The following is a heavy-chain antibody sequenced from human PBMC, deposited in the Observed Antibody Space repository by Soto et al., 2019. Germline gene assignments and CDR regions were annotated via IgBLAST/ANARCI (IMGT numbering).Heavy chain of an antibody. CDR2: IIPILGTA. CDR1: GGTFSSNV. D-gene: IGHD3-22*01. J-gene: IGHJ3*02. Sequence: QVQLVQSGAEVKKPGSSVKVSCKASGGTFSSNVITWVRQAPGQGLEWMGGIIPILGTANYAQKFQGRVTITADESTSKAYMELSSLRSEDTAVYYCARRANYYDSSGYYRGAFDIWGQGTMVTVSS. CDR3: ARRANYYDSSGYYRGAFDI. V-gene: IGHV1-69*01.